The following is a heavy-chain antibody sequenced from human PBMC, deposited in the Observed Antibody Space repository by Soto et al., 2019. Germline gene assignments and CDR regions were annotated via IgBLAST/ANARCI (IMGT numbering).Heavy chain of an antibody. CDR1: GFTFSSYT. Sequence: GWSLRLSCAASGFTFSSYTMNWVRQAPGQGLEWVSSISTNSIYIYYADSVKGRFTISRDNAKNSLYLQMNSLRAEDTALYYCARRCRGGSCYSGESWGQGTLVTVSS. CDR3: ARRCRGGSCYSGES. CDR2: ISTNSIYI. D-gene: IGHD2-15*01. J-gene: IGHJ5*02. V-gene: IGHV3-21*06.